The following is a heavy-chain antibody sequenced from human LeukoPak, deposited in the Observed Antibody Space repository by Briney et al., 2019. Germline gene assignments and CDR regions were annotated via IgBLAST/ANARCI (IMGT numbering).Heavy chain of an antibody. CDR2: IYYSGST. J-gene: IGHJ3*02. V-gene: IGHV4-31*03. CDR3: ARDVAAARRAFDI. Sequence: SQTLSLTCTVSGGSISSGGYYWSWIRQHPGKGLEWIGYIYYSGSTYYNPSLKSRVTISVDTSKNQFSLKLSSVTAADTAVYYCARDVAAARRAFDIWGQGTMVTVSS. CDR1: GGSISSGGYY. D-gene: IGHD6-13*01.